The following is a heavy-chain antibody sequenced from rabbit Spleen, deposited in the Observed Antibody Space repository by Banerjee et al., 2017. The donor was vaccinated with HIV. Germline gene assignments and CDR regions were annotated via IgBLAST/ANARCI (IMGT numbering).Heavy chain of an antibody. V-gene: IGHV1S40*01. CDR1: GVSFSSSNY. CDR3: ARDSGSSFSSYGMDL. J-gene: IGHJ6*01. CDR2: IDTGSSGFT. D-gene: IGHD8-1*01. Sequence: QSLEESGGDLVKPGASLTLTCTASGVSFSSSNYMCWVRQAPGKGLEWIACIDTGSSGFTYFASWAKGRFTISKTSSTTVTLQMTSLTAADTATYFCARDSGSSFSSYGMDLWGPGTLVTVS.